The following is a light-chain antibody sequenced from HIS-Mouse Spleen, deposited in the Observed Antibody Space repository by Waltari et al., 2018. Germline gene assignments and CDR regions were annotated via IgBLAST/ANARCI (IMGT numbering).Light chain of an antibody. CDR2: EDS. CDR3: YSTDSSGNHRV. V-gene: IGLV3-10*01. Sequence: SYELTQPPSVSVSHGQTARITFTGDALPNKYAYWYQPKSGQAPVLVIYEDSKRPAGIPERFSGSSSGTMATLTISGAQVEDEADYYCYSTDSSGNHRVFGGGTKLTVL. CDR1: ALPNKY. J-gene: IGLJ2*01.